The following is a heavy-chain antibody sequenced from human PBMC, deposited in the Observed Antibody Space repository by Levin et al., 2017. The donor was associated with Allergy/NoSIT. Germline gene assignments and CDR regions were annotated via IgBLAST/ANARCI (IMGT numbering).Heavy chain of an antibody. J-gene: IGHJ4*02. Sequence: GSGPTLVKPTQTLTLTCTFSGFSLSTSGVGVGWIRQPPGKALEWLALIYWDDDKRYSPSLKSRLTITKDTSKNQVVLTMTNMDPVDTATYYCAHRPRYDSSGYYLFDYWGQGTLVTVSS. D-gene: IGHD3-22*01. CDR2: IYWDDDK. CDR1: GFSLSTSGVG. V-gene: IGHV2-5*02. CDR3: AHRPRYDSSGYYLFDY.